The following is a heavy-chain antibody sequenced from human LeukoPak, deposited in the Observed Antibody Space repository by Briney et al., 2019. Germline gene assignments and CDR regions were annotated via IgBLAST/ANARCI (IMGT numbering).Heavy chain of an antibody. CDR3: AKDPATGFWSGYSFDY. CDR1: GYSFTSYA. D-gene: IGHD3-3*01. Sequence: GESLKISCKGSGYSFTSYAMSWVRQAPGKGLEWVSAISGSGGSTYYADSVKGRFTISRDNSKNTLYLQMNSLRAEDTAVYYCAKDPATGFWSGYSFDYWGQGTLVTVSS. CDR2: ISGSGGST. V-gene: IGHV3-23*01. J-gene: IGHJ4*02.